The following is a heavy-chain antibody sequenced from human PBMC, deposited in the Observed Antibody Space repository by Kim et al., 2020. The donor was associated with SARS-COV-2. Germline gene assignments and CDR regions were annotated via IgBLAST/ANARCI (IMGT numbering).Heavy chain of an antibody. D-gene: IGHD1-1*01. CDR3: TRIPGTPFAFWDAFDI. CDR1: GFTFSDSP. CDR2: FRSKANSYAT. J-gene: IGHJ3*02. Sequence: GGSLRLSCAASGFTFSDSPMHWVRQASGKGLEWVGRFRSKANSYATAYAASVRGRFIISRDDSKNTAYLQMNSLKTEDTAVYYCTRIPGTPFAFWDAFDIWGQGTMVTVSS. V-gene: IGHV3-73*01.